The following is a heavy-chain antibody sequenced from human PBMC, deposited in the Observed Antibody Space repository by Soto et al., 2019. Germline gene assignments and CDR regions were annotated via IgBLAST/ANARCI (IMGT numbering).Heavy chain of an antibody. CDR3: ARDTNRRLEFDP. D-gene: IGHD1-1*01. Sequence: GASVKVSCKASGYTFTGYYMHWVRQAPGQGLEWMGWINPSSGGTNYAQKFQGRVTMTRDTSISTAYMELSRLRSDDTAVYYCARDTNRRLEFDPWGQGTLVTVSS. CDR1: GYTFTGYY. CDR2: INPSSGGT. V-gene: IGHV1-2*02. J-gene: IGHJ5*02.